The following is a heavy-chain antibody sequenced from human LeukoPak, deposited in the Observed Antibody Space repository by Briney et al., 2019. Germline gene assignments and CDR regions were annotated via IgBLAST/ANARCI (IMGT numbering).Heavy chain of an antibody. CDR3: ARVYRYFDWLLKDYYYYMDV. D-gene: IGHD3-9*01. CDR2: IYYSGST. J-gene: IGHJ6*03. Sequence: SETLSLTCTVSGYSISSGYYWGWIRQPPGKGLEWIGSIYYSGSTYYNPSLKSRVTISVDTSENQFSLKLSSVTAADTAVYYCARVYRYFDWLLKDYYYYMDVWGKGTTVTVSS. CDR1: GYSISSGYY. V-gene: IGHV4-38-2*02.